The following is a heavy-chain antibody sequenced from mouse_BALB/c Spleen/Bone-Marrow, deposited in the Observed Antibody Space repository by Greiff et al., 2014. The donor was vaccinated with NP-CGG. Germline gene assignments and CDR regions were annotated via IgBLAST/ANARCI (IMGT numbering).Heavy chain of an antibody. CDR2: IYPGDGDT. Sequence: QVQLQQSGAELARPGASVRLSCKASGNTFTSYWMQWVKQRPGQGLEWIGAIYPGDGDTRYTQKFKGKATLTADKSSSTAYMRLSSLASEDSAVYYCARGDYDYDDWFAYWGQGTLVTVSA. D-gene: IGHD2-4*01. CDR1: GNTFTSYW. V-gene: IGHV1-87*01. J-gene: IGHJ3*01. CDR3: ARGDYDYDDWFAY.